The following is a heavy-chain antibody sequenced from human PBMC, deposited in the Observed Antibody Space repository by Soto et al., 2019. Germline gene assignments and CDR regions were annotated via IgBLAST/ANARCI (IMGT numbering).Heavy chain of an antibody. J-gene: IGHJ3*02. CDR1: GYTFTGYY. Sequence: ASVKVSCKASGYTFTGYYMHWVRQAPGQGLEWMGWINPNSGGTNYAQKFQGWVTMTRDTSISTAYMELSRLSSDDTAVYYWAGGRLGNGDAFDIWGQGTMVTVSS. V-gene: IGHV1-2*04. CDR2: INPNSGGT. D-gene: IGHD1-1*01. CDR3: AGGRLGNGDAFDI.